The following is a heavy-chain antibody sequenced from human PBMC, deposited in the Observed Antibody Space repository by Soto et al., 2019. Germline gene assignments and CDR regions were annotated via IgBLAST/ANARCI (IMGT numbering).Heavy chain of an antibody. D-gene: IGHD5-18*01. CDR2: ISAYNGHT. J-gene: IGHJ6*02. CDR1: GYTFTSYG. Sequence: ASVKVSCKASGYTFTSYGISWVRQAPGRGLEWMGWISAYNGHTNYAQKLQGRVTMTTDTSTSTAYMELRSLRSDDTAVYYCARDGVVDTAMVNYYYGMHVWGQGTTVTVSS. CDR3: ARDGVVDTAMVNYYYGMHV. V-gene: IGHV1-18*01.